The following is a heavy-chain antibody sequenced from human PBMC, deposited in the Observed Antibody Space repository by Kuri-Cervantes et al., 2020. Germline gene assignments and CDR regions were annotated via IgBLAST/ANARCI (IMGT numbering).Heavy chain of an antibody. CDR3: AREVGATGAIDY. Sequence: ASVKVSCKASGYTFTNYYMHWVRQAPGQGLEWMAMINPSGGTTRYARKFQGRVTMTRDTSTSTVYMELASLRSDDTAVYYCAREVGATGAIDYWGQGNSVNGSS. J-gene: IGHJ4*02. V-gene: IGHV1-46*01. CDR1: GYTFTNYY. CDR2: INPSGGTT. D-gene: IGHD1-26*01.